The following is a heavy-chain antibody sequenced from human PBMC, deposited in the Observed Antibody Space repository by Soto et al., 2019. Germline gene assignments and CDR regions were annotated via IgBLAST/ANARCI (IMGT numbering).Heavy chain of an antibody. CDR3: ARGLGSDNHGHFPAAFDI. CDR1: GAALNSGEYY. CDR2: TFNTGTI. Sequence: QVQLQESGPGLAKPSQTVSLTCTVSGAALNSGEYYWTWIRQVPGNVFEWLGHTFNTGTIFSTPSIRSQVRMSRDTSDNDFSLTLESVTAADTAVYYCARGLGSDNHGHFPAAFDIWGHGTLVTVSA. V-gene: IGHV4-31*02. D-gene: IGHD2-2*01. J-gene: IGHJ3*02.